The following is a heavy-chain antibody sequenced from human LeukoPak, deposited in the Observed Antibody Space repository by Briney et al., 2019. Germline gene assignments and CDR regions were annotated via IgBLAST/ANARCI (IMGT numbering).Heavy chain of an antibody. Sequence: QPGGSLRLSGAASGFTFSSYWMHWVRHAPGKGLVWVSGINTDGRSTSYADSVKGRFTISRDNAKNTLYLQMNSLRAEDTAVYYCYGANAEHWGQGTLVTVSS. V-gene: IGHV3-74*01. CDR2: INTDGRST. J-gene: IGHJ1*01. CDR1: GFTFSSYW. CDR3: YGANAEH. D-gene: IGHD4-23*01.